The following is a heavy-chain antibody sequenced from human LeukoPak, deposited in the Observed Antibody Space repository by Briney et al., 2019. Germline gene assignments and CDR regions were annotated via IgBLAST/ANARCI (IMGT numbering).Heavy chain of an antibody. Sequence: GGSLRLSCAASGLTFSSYGMHWVRQAPGKGLEWVAVISYDGSNRYYADSVKGRFTISRDTSKNTLYLQMNSLRAEDTAVYYCARYDYGGTSSFDYWGQGTLVTVSS. CDR3: ARYDYGGTSSFDY. V-gene: IGHV3-30*03. D-gene: IGHD4-23*01. CDR1: GLTFSSYG. CDR2: ISYDGSNR. J-gene: IGHJ4*02.